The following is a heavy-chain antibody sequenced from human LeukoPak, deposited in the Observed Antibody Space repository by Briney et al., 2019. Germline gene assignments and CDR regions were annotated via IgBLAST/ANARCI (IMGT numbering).Heavy chain of an antibody. D-gene: IGHD6-13*01. Sequence: SETLSLTCTVSGGSISSYYWSWIRQPSGKGLEWIGYIYYSGSTNYNPSLKSRVTISVDTSKNQFSLKLSSVTDADAAVYYCASTYRGAAAIDYWGQGTLVTVSS. J-gene: IGHJ4*02. CDR3: ASTYRGAAAIDY. CDR2: IYYSGST. CDR1: GGSISSYY. V-gene: IGHV4-59*08.